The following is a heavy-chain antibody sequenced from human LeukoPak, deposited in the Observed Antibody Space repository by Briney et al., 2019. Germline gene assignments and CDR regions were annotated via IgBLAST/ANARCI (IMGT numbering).Heavy chain of an antibody. J-gene: IGHJ4*02. Sequence: SGTLSLTCTVSGDSINSLDLWSWVCQPPGKGLEWIGEMYLSGTTHSNPSVKSRATISIDKSKNQFFLNLSSVTAADTAVYYCAGLVGRYSSGLYYYYFDYWGQGTLVTVSS. V-gene: IGHV4-4*02. D-gene: IGHD3-22*01. CDR3: AGLVGRYSSGLYYYYFDY. CDR1: GDSINSLDL. CDR2: MYLSGTT.